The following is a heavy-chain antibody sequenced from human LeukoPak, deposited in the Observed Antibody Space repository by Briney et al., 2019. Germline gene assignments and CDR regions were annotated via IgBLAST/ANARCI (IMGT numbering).Heavy chain of an antibody. CDR3: ARGDTTTDAFDI. CDR1: GGSLSVYY. V-gene: IGHV4-34*01. J-gene: IGHJ3*02. D-gene: IGHD1-26*01. CDR2: INHSGST. Sequence: SETLSLTCAVYGGSLSVYYWSWIRQPPGKGLEWIGEINHSGSTNYNPSLKSRVTISVDTSKNQFSLKLSSVTAADTAVYYCARGDTTTDAFDIWGQGTMVTVFS.